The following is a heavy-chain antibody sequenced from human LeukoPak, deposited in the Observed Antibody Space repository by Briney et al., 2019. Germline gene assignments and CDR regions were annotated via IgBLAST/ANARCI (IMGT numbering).Heavy chain of an antibody. Sequence: ASVKVSCKASGYTFTSYGISWVRQAPGQGLEWMGWISAYNGNTNYAQKLQGRVTITTDTSTSTAYMELRSLRSDDTAVYYCARSLRSGSYYPRQNYGMDVWGQGTTVTVSS. CDR1: GYTFTSYG. V-gene: IGHV1-18*01. CDR2: ISAYNGNT. D-gene: IGHD3-10*01. J-gene: IGHJ6*02. CDR3: ARSLRSGSYYPRQNYGMDV.